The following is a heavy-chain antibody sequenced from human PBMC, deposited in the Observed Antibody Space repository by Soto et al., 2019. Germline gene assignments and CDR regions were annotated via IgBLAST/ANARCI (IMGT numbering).Heavy chain of an antibody. CDR3: ARNGKRAARRWDFDY. Sequence: SVKVSCKASGGTFSSYAISWVRQAPGQGLEWMGGIIPIFGTANYAQKFQGRVTITADESTSTAYMELSSLRSEDTAVYYCARNGKRAARRWDFDYRGQGTLVTVSS. D-gene: IGHD6-6*01. CDR1: GGTFSSYA. J-gene: IGHJ4*02. V-gene: IGHV1-69*13. CDR2: IIPIFGTA.